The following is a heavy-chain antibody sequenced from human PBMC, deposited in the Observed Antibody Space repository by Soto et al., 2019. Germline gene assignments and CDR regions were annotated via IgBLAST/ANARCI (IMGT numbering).Heavy chain of an antibody. CDR3: ARGRLFEGCTSGVCQGSWFDP. CDR1: GGSFSGYY. V-gene: IGHV4-34*01. D-gene: IGHD2-8*01. J-gene: IGHJ5*02. CDR2: INHSGST. Sequence: SETLSLTCAVYGGSFSGYYWSWIRQPPGKGLEWMGEINHSGSTNYNPSLKSRVTISVDTSKNQFSLKLSSVTAADSAVYYCARGRLFEGCTSGVCQGSWFDPWGQGTLVTVSS.